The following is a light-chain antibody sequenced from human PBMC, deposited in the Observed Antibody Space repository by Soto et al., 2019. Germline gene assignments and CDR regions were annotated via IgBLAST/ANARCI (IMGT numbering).Light chain of an antibody. Sequence: EIVLTLSPATLSLSPGERATLSCRASQTITTYLAWYQQKPGQPPRLLIYGASNRATGIPARFSGSGSGTDFTLTISNLEPEDFAVYYCQQRSNWPANFGQGTRLEIK. CDR2: GAS. CDR3: QQRSNWPAN. V-gene: IGKV3-11*01. J-gene: IGKJ5*01. CDR1: QTITTY.